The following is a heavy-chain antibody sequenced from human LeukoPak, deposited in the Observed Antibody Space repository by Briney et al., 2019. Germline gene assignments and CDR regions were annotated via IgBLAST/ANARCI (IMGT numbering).Heavy chain of an antibody. CDR2: ISSSGSTI. CDR3: ARARWGPHYFDY. D-gene: IGHD3-16*01. J-gene: IGHJ4*02. CDR1: GFTFSDYY. Sequence: SGGSLRLSCAASGFTFSDYYMSWIRQVPGKGLEWVSYISSSGSTIYYADSVKSRFTISRDNAKNSLYLQMNSLRAEDTAVYYCARARWGPHYFDYWGQGTLVTVSS. V-gene: IGHV3-11*01.